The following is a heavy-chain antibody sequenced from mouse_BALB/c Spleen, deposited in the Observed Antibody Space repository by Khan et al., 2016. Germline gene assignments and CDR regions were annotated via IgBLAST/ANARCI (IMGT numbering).Heavy chain of an antibody. D-gene: IGHD2-4*01. V-gene: IGHV4-1*02. CDR3: ARHYDYGGGFAY. CDR1: GFDFSRYW. J-gene: IGHJ3*01. Sequence: EVKLLESGGGLVQPGGSLTLSCAASGFDFSRYWMSWVRQAPGKGLEWIGEINPDSSTLNYTPSLKDKFIIFRDNAKNTRYLKMSKVRSEDTALYDCARHYDYGGGFAYWCQGTLGTVSA. CDR2: INPDSSTL.